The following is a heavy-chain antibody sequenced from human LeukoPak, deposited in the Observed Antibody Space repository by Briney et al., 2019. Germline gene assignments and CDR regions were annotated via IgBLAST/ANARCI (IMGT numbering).Heavy chain of an antibody. V-gene: IGHV1-69*06. CDR1: GGTFSSYA. Sequence: ASVKVSYKASGGTFSSYAISWVRQAPGQGLEWMGGIIPIFGTANYAQKFQGRVTITADKSTSTAYMELSSLRSEDTAVYYCASSMDIVATGHWFDPWGQGTLVTVSS. D-gene: IGHD5-12*01. CDR2: IIPIFGTA. CDR3: ASSMDIVATGHWFDP. J-gene: IGHJ5*02.